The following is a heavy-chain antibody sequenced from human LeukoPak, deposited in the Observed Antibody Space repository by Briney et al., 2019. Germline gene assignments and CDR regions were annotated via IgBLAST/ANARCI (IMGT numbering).Heavy chain of an antibody. CDR1: GFTFGSYG. V-gene: IGHV3-23*01. Sequence: GGSLRLSCAASGFTFGSYGMSWVRQAPGKGLEWVSFITPNADRASYTDSVKGRFTISRDNPRNTLYMQMNSLRDEDTAVYYCAIIHGYYDGSGYWVQWGQGTLVTVSS. D-gene: IGHD3-22*01. J-gene: IGHJ1*01. CDR3: AIIHGYYDGSGYWVQ. CDR2: ITPNADRA.